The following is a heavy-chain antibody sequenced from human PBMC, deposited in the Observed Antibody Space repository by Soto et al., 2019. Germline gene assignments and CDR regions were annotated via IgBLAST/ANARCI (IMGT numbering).Heavy chain of an antibody. CDR3: ARGDYGSGSYHKNPFDY. D-gene: IGHD3-10*01. CDR2: IYSGGST. V-gene: IGHV3-53*01. J-gene: IGHJ4*02. CDR1: GFTVSSNY. Sequence: EVQLVESGGGLIQPGGSLRLSCAASGFTVSSNYMSWVRQAPGKGLEWVSVIYSGGSTYYADSVKGRFTISRDNSKNTLYLQMNSLRAEDTAVYYCARGDYGSGSYHKNPFDYWGQGTLVTVSS.